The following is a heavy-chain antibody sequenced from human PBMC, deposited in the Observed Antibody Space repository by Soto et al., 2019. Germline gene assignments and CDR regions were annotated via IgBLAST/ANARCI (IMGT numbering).Heavy chain of an antibody. CDR2: IYYSGST. J-gene: IGHJ4*02. CDR3: ARRYSSSFDY. Sequence: SETLSLTCTVSGGSISSYYWSWIRQPPGKGLEWIGYIYYSGSTNYNPSLKSRGTISVDTSKNQFSLKLSSVTAADTAVYYCARRYSSSFDYWGQGTLVTVSS. V-gene: IGHV4-59*08. D-gene: IGHD6-13*01. CDR1: GGSISSYY.